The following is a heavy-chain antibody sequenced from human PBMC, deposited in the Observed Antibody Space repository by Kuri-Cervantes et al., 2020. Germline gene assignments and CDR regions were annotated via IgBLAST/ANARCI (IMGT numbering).Heavy chain of an antibody. J-gene: IGHJ4*02. D-gene: IGHD6-19*01. CDR3: AGLGIAVAGTSV. Sequence: SETLSLTCTVSGGSISSSSYYWGWIRQPPGKGLEWIGSIYYSGSTYYNPSLKSRVTISVDTSKNQFSLKLSSVTAADTAVYYCAGLGIAVAGTSVWGQGTLVTVSS. CDR2: IYYSGST. CDR1: GGSISSSSYY. V-gene: IGHV4-39*01.